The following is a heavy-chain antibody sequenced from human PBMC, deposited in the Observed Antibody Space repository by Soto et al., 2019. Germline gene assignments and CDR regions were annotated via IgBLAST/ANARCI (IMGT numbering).Heavy chain of an antibody. J-gene: IGHJ3*02. CDR3: AKDGGYFGFWSGYSPLVDAFDI. V-gene: IGHV3-23*01. D-gene: IGHD3-3*01. CDR2: ISGSGGST. CDR1: GFTFSSYA. Sequence: EVQLLESGGGLVQPGGSLRLSCAASGFTFSSYAMSWVRQAPGKGLEWVSAISGSGGSTYYADSVKGRFTISRDNSKNPLYLEMNSLRGGGTAGYYCAKDGGYFGFWSGYSPLVDAFDIWGQGTMVTVSS.